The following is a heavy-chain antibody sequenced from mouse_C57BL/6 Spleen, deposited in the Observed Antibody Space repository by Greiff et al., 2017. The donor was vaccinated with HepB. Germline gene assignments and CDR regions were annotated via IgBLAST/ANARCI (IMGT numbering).Heavy chain of an antibody. Sequence: VQLQQSGAELVKPGASVKLSCKASGYTFTSYWMHWVKQRPGQGLEWIGMIHPNSGSTNYNEKFKSKATLTVDKSSSTAYMQLSSLTSEDSAVYYCARETSNDGFAYWGQGTLVTVSA. J-gene: IGHJ3*01. V-gene: IGHV1-64*01. D-gene: IGHD2-12*01. CDR3: ARETSNDGFAY. CDR2: IHPNSGST. CDR1: GYTFTSYW.